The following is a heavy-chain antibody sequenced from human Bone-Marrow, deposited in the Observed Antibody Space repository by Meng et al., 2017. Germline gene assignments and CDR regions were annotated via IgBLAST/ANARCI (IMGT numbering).Heavy chain of an antibody. V-gene: IGHV1-2*06. CDR2: INPKSGDT. Sequence: QVQLVQSGPKVKKPGASVKVSCKPSGYNFPDYYIHWVRRAPGQGLEWMGRINPKSGDTHYAQKFQARVTMTGDTSISTAYMELSGLRSDDTAMYYCARDEDISAAGKLFGDYWGQGTLVTVSS. CDR1: GYNFPDYY. D-gene: IGHD6-25*01. J-gene: IGHJ4*02. CDR3: ARDEDISAAGKLFGDY.